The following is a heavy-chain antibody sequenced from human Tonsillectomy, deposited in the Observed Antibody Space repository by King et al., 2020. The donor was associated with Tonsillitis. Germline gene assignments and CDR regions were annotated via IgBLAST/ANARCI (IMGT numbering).Heavy chain of an antibody. Sequence: VQLQQWGAGLLKPSETLSLTCAVYGGSFSGYYCSWIRQPPGKGLEWIGEINHSGSTNYNPSLKSRVTISVDTSKNQFSLKLSSVTAADTAVYYCARPYGGNRLGAFDIWGQGTMVTVSS. J-gene: IGHJ3*02. D-gene: IGHD4-23*01. CDR1: GGSFSGYY. CDR2: INHSGST. CDR3: ARPYGGNRLGAFDI. V-gene: IGHV4-34*01.